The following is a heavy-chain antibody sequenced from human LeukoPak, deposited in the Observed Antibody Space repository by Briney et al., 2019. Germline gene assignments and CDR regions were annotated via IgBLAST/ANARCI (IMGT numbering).Heavy chain of an antibody. D-gene: IGHD1-1*01. Sequence: PGGSLRLSCAASGFTVSSNYMSWVRQAPGKGLEWVSLIYRGGSTSYADSVKGRFTFSRDNSKNTLYLQMNSLRAEDTAVYYCARDRVNWNDVGGLFYYWGQGTLVTAAS. CDR2: IYRGGST. J-gene: IGHJ4*02. CDR3: ARDRVNWNDVGGLFYY. CDR1: GFTVSSNY. V-gene: IGHV3-53*01.